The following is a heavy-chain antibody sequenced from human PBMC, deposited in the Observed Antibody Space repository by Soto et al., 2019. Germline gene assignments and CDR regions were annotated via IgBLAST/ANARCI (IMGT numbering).Heavy chain of an antibody. J-gene: IGHJ5*02. D-gene: IGHD3-3*01. CDR3: ARGPRFSDWFDP. CDR2: IYSSGST. CDR1: GGAISGYY. V-gene: IGHV4-4*07. Sequence: SETLSLACTVTGGAISGYYWTWIRQSDGEGLEWIGRIYSSGSTNYNPSLKSRVTISLDTSMNYFSLRLSSVTAADTAVYYCARGPRFSDWFDPWGQGTLVTVSS.